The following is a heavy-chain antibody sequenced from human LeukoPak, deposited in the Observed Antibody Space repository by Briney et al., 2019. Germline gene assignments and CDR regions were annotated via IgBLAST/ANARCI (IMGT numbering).Heavy chain of an antibody. CDR3: ARGSLYYYGSGSYTY. D-gene: IGHD3-10*01. J-gene: IGHJ4*02. CDR1: GFTFSSYS. V-gene: IGHV3-21*01. CDR2: ISSSSYI. Sequence: GGSLRLSCAASGFTFSSYSMNWVRQAPGKGLEWVSSISSSSYIYYADSVKGRFTISRDNAKNSLYLQMNSLRAEDTAVYYCARGSLYYYGSGSYTYWGQGTLVTVSS.